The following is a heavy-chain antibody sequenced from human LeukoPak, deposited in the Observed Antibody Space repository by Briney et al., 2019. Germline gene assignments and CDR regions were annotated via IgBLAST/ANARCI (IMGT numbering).Heavy chain of an antibody. Sequence: GASVKVSCKASGYTFTSYDINWVRQATGQGLEWMGWMNPNSGNTGYAQKFQGRVTMTRNTSISTAYMELSSLRSEDTAVYYCAIWFGETDDAFDIWGQGTMVTVSS. V-gene: IGHV1-8*01. J-gene: IGHJ3*02. CDR3: AIWFGETDDAFDI. CDR1: GYTFTSYD. D-gene: IGHD3-10*01. CDR2: MNPNSGNT.